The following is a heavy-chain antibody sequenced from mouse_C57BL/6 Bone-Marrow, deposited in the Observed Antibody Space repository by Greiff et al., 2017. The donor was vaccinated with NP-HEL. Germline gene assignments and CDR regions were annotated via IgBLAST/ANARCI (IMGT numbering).Heavy chain of an antibody. J-gene: IGHJ4*01. CDR2: FYPGSGSI. V-gene: IGHV1-62-2*01. CDR1: GYTFTEYT. D-gene: IGHD3-2*02. Sequence: QVQLQQSGAELVKPGASVKLSCKASGYTFTEYTIHWVKQRSGQGLEWIGWFYPGSGSIKYNEKFKDKATLTADKSSSTVYMELSRLTSEDSAVYFCARNEDPHRKLRLRNYAMDYWGQGTSVTVSS. CDR3: ARNEDPHRKLRLRNYAMDY.